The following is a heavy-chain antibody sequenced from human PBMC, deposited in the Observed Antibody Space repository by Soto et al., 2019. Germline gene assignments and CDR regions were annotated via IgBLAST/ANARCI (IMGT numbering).Heavy chain of an antibody. CDR3: ARGGYYDNSCVKLSHYGLDV. D-gene: IGHD3-16*01. CDR2: ISPYNDYT. J-gene: IGHJ6*02. CDR1: GYTFIRYG. V-gene: IGHV1-18*01. Sequence: QVQLAQSANEVKKPGASVRVSCKAAGYTFIRYGIAWVRQAPGQGLEWMGWISPYNDYTVYAQKFQGRVSMTADTSTRTVYMNLRGLKSDDTAVYYCARGGYYDNSCVKLSHYGLDVWGQGTSVSVSS.